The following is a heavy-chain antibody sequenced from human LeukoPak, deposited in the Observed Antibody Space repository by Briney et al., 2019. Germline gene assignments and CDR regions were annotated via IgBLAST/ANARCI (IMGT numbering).Heavy chain of an antibody. CDR1: GFTFSSYG. J-gene: IGHJ4*02. CDR3: AKDYSMIVVVITGRYYFDY. Sequence: GGSLRLSCAASGFTFSSYGMHWVRQAPGKGLEWVAVIWYGGSNKYYADSVKGRFTISRDNSKNTLYLQMNSLRAEDTAVYYCAKDYSMIVVVITGRYYFDYWGQGTLVTVSS. D-gene: IGHD3-22*01. CDR2: IWYGGSNK. V-gene: IGHV3-30*02.